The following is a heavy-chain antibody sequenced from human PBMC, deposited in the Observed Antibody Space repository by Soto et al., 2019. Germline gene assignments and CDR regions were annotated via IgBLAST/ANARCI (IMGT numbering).Heavy chain of an antibody. CDR2: IYWDDDR. CDR1: GFALSTSGVG. CDR3: AHILDGYYQLDHFDV. Sequence: QITLKESGPALVKPTETLTLTCTLSGFALSTSGVGVGWIRQPPGKAPEWLASIYWDDDRRYSPLLKSRLTITKYTSKNQAILTMPNMDPVDTATYYCAHILDGYYQLDHFDVWGPGTRVTVSS. D-gene: IGHD3-22*01. J-gene: IGHJ3*01. V-gene: IGHV2-5*02.